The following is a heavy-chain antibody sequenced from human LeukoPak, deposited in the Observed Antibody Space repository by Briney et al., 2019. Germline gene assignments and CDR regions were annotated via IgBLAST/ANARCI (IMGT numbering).Heavy chain of an antibody. Sequence: GASVKVSCKASGHTFTGYYMHWVRQAPGQGLEWMGWINPNSGGTNYAQKFQGRVTMTRDTSISTAYMELSRLRSDDTAVYYCARDLYYYDSSGYPPLFDYWGQGTLVTVSS. J-gene: IGHJ4*02. D-gene: IGHD3-22*01. CDR3: ARDLYYYDSSGYPPLFDY. V-gene: IGHV1-2*02. CDR2: INPNSGGT. CDR1: GHTFTGYY.